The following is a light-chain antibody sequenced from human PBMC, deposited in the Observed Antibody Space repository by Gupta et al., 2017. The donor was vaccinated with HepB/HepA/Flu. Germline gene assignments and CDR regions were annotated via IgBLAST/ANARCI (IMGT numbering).Light chain of an antibody. CDR3: QQSDSTLIT. Sequence: DIQMTQSPSSLSASVGDRVTITCRASQSISSYLNWYQQKPGKAPKLLIYAASSLQSGVPSRFSGSGSGTDFTLTISRLQPEDFATYYCQQSDSTLITFGGGTKVEIK. J-gene: IGKJ4*01. V-gene: IGKV1-39*01. CDR1: QSISSY. CDR2: AAS.